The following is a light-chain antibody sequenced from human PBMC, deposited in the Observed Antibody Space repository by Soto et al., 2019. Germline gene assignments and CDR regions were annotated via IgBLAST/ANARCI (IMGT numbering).Light chain of an antibody. CDR3: QQYGTSPPLT. V-gene: IGKV3-20*01. CDR1: RSVSNNY. CDR2: DTS. Sequence: TQSPGILSWSPGESAILSCRAGRSVSNNYLAWYQQKRGQAPRLLIYDTSSRATGIPDRFSGTGSATDFTPTISRLEPEDFAVYYCQQYGTSPPLTFGGGTKVDIK. J-gene: IGKJ4*01.